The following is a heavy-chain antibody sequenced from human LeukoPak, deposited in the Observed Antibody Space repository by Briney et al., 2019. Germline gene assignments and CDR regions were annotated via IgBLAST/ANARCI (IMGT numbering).Heavy chain of an antibody. J-gene: IGHJ6*02. Sequence: GASVTVSFKASGGTFISYAISWVRQAPGQGLEWMGRIIPILGIANYAQKFHGRVTITADKSTSTAYMELSSLRSEDTAVYYCARVVVVPAAMRDLYYYGMDVWGQGTTVTVSS. CDR2: IIPILGIA. CDR3: ARVVVVPAAMRDLYYYGMDV. D-gene: IGHD2-2*01. CDR1: GGTFISYA. V-gene: IGHV1-69*04.